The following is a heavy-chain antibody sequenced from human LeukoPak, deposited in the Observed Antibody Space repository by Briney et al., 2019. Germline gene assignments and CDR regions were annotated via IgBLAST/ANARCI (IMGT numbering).Heavy chain of an antibody. V-gene: IGHV3-30*18. Sequence: GGSLRLSCAASGFTFRMFAMHWVRQTPGKGLEWVAVISYDGRTTYYRDSVKGRFTISRDDSKNTLYLQMSTLRSDDTAVYYCAKDSACYDSSGDYFDSWGQGTLVTVSS. D-gene: IGHD3-22*01. CDR1: GFTFRMFA. CDR2: ISYDGRTT. CDR3: AKDSACYDSSGDYFDS. J-gene: IGHJ4*02.